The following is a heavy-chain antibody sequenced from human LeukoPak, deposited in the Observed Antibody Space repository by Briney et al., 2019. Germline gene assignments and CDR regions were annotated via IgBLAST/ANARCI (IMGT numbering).Heavy chain of an antibody. CDR2: IYYSGST. CDR1: GGSISSSSYY. V-gene: IGHV4-39*01. D-gene: IGHD5-18*01. J-gene: IGHJ4*02. CDR3: ARHGHEDTAMVSPFDY. Sequence: SSETLSLTCTVSGGSISSSSYYWGWIRQPPGKGLEWIGSIYYSGSTYYNPSLKSRVTISVDTSKNQFSLKLSSVTAADTAVYYCARHGHEDTAMVSPFDYWGQGTLVTVSS.